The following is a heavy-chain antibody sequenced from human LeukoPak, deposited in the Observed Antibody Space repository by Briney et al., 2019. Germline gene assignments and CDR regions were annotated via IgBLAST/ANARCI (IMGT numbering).Heavy chain of an antibody. CDR3: AKDRHYYDSSGYYYWNFDL. D-gene: IGHD3-22*01. J-gene: IGHJ2*01. Sequence: GGSLRLSCAASGFTFSSYAMSWVRQAPGKGLEWVSAISGSGGSTYYADSVKGRFTISRDNSKDTLYLQMNSLRAEDTAVYYCAKDRHYYDSSGYYYWNFDLWGRGTLVTVSS. V-gene: IGHV3-23*01. CDR1: GFTFSSYA. CDR2: ISGSGGST.